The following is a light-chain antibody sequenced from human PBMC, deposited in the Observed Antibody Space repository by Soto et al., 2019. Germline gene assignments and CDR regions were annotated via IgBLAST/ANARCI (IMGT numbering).Light chain of an antibody. CDR2: KAS. Sequence: DIQMTQSPSTLSASVRDRVTITCRASQSVGHWLAWYQQKPGKAPKLLIYKASTLESGVPSRFSGSVFGTEFTLTISSLQPDDFATYYCQHYTTYPYTFGQGSKLEIK. V-gene: IGKV1-5*03. J-gene: IGKJ2*01. CDR3: QHYTTYPYT. CDR1: QSVGHW.